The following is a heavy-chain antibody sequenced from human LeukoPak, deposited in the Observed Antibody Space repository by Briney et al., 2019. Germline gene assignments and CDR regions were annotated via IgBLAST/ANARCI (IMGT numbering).Heavy chain of an antibody. J-gene: IGHJ6*03. Sequence: SETLSLTCIVSGYSISTGYYWSWIRQPPGKGLEWIGYIYYSGSTNYNPSLKSRVTISVDTSKNQFSLRLTSVTAADTAVYYCARGGSYYDFWSGYYDYYYYMDVWGKGTTVTVSS. V-gene: IGHV4-61*01. D-gene: IGHD3-3*01. CDR1: GYSISTGYY. CDR2: IYYSGST. CDR3: ARGGSYYDFWSGYYDYYYYMDV.